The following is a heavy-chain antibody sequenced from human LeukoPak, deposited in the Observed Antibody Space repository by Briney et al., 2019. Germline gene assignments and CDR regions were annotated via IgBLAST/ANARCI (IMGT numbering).Heavy chain of an antibody. Sequence: PSETLSLTCTVSGGSMSSYFWSWVRQPPGKGLEWIGDIYYSGSTNYNPSLKSRVTISVDTSKNQFSLNLSSVTAADTAVYYCARVPGGGTAANWGQGTMVTVSS. CDR1: GGSMSSYF. CDR2: IYYSGST. D-gene: IGHD1-7*01. V-gene: IGHV4-59*08. CDR3: ARVPGGGTAAN. J-gene: IGHJ3*01.